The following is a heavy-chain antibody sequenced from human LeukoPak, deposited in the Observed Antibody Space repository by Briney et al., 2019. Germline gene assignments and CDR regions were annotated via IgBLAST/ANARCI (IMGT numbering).Heavy chain of an antibody. V-gene: IGHV3-23*01. D-gene: IGHD1-14*01. CDR2: ISGSGGST. Sequence: GGSLRLSRAASGFTFSSYAMSWVRQAPGKGLEWVSAISGSGGSTYYADSVKGRFTISRDNSKNTLYLQMNSLRAEDTAVYYCAKDFREPQPTMEGDYWGQGTLVTVSS. CDR1: GFTFSSYA. CDR3: AKDFREPQPTMEGDY. J-gene: IGHJ4*02.